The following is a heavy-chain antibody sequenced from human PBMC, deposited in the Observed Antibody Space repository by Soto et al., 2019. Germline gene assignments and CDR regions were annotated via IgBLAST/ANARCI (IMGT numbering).Heavy chain of an antibody. CDR1: GDSVSSNSAG. CDR3: AREGLSWNYGAFDI. CDR2: TYYRSKWYN. Sequence: SQTLSLTCVISGDSVSSNSAGWNWIRQSPSRGLEWLGRTYYRSKWYNDYAVSVKSRKTINPDTSKNQFSLQLNSVTPEDTAVYYCAREGLSWNYGAFDIWGQGTMVTVSS. D-gene: IGHD1-7*01. V-gene: IGHV6-1*01. J-gene: IGHJ3*02.